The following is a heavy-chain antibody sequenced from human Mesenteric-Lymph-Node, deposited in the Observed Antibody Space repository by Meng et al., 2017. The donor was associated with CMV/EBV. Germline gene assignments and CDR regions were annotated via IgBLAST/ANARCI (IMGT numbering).Heavy chain of an antibody. Sequence: SVKVSCKTSGYTFSSFDINWVRQAPGQGLEWMGGIIPIFGTANYAQKFQGRVTITTDESTSTAYMELSSLRSEDTAVYYCARGARKGYCSGSSCYSSSPFDYWGQGTLVTVSS. J-gene: IGHJ4*02. CDR1: GYTFSSFD. CDR3: ARGARKGYCSGSSCYSSSPFDY. D-gene: IGHD2-15*01. V-gene: IGHV1-69*05. CDR2: IIPIFGTA.